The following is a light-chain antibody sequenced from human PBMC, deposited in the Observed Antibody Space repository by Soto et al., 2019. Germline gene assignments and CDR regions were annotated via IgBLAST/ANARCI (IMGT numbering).Light chain of an antibody. J-gene: IGKJ3*01. V-gene: IGKV3-20*01. CDR3: QQYGSSPRFT. CDR2: GAS. CDR1: QSVRSSH. Sequence: EIVLTQSPGTLSLSPGERATLACRASQSVRSSHLAWYQQKPGQAPRLLIYGASTRATGIPDRFSGSGSGTDFTLTISRLEPEDFAVYYCQQYGSSPRFTFGPGTKGDIK.